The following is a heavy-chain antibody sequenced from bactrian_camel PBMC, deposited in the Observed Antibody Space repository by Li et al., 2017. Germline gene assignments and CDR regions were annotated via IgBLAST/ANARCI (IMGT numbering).Heavy chain of an antibody. V-gene: IGHV3S63*01. CDR2: LYTGGGGRP. CDR1: EHTYAYYC. Sequence: HVQLVESGGGSVQAGGSLRLSCTISEHTYAYYCFGWFRQAPGKEREGVASLYTGGGGRPVYAVSAKGRFFLFLDDARNTLYLQMNSLNTEDTANYTCAAVPRYSCYSDSLSIWRGRYNWWGQGTQVTVS. D-gene: IGHD2*01. CDR3: AAVPRYSCYSDSLSIWRGRYNW. J-gene: IGHJ4*01.